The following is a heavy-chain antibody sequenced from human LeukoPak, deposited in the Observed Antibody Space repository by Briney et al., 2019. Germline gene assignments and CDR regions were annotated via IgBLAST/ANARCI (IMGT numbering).Heavy chain of an antibody. D-gene: IGHD6-13*01. J-gene: IGHJ6*02. V-gene: IGHV3-7*01. Sequence: GGSQRLSCAASGFTLSTYWMTWVRQAPGRGLEWVGNIKEDGSEKNYVDSVKGRFTISRDNAKNSLYLQMNSLRAEDTAVYYCAKDGSDSSSWYYYYGMDVWGQGTTVTVSS. CDR3: AKDGSDSSSWYYYYGMDV. CDR1: GFTLSTYW. CDR2: IKEDGSEK.